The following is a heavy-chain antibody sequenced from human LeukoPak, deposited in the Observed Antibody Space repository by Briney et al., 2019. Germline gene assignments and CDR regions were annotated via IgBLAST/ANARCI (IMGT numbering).Heavy chain of an antibody. CDR1: GYTFTSYD. V-gene: IGHV1-8*01. Sequence: ASVKVSCKASGYTFTSYDINWVRQATGQGLEWMGWMNPNSGNTGYAQKFQGRVTMTRNTSISTAYMELSSLRSEDTAMYYCARARRITIFGVVTNAYYFDYWGQGTLVTVSS. D-gene: IGHD3-3*01. CDR2: MNPNSGNT. J-gene: IGHJ4*02. CDR3: ARARRITIFGVVTNAYYFDY.